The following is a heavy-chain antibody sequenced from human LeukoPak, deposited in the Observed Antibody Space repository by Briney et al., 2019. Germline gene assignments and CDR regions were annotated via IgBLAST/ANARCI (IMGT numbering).Heavy chain of an antibody. D-gene: IGHD1-26*01. CDR2: INTHNGAT. V-gene: IGHV1-2*02. CDR3: ARGPIGGLRKGFDI. J-gene: IGHJ4*02. Sequence: ASVKVSCKASGNTFAGYYVHWVRQAPGQGLEWMGWINTHNGATNYAQHFQGRVIMTTDTAVTTAYMDLDGLISDDAAVYFCARGPIGGLRKGFDIWGQGTLVTVSS. CDR1: GNTFAGYY.